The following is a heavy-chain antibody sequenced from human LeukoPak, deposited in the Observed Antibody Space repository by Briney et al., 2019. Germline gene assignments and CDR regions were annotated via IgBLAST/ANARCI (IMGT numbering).Heavy chain of an antibody. D-gene: IGHD4-17*01. Sequence: SETLSLTCTVPGGSISSSSYYWGWIRQPPGKGLGWIGSIYYSGSTYYNPSLKSRVTISVDTSKNQFSLKLSSVTAADTAVYYCARQDYGDANWFDPWGQGTLVTVSS. J-gene: IGHJ5*02. CDR1: GGSISSSSYY. CDR3: ARQDYGDANWFDP. CDR2: IYYSGST. V-gene: IGHV4-39*01.